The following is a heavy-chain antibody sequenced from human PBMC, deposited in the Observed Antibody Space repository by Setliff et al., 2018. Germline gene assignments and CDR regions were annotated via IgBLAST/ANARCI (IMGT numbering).Heavy chain of an antibody. CDR3: ARDPHFDS. CDR2: ISSSSSTI. CDR1: GFTFSSYS. J-gene: IGHJ4*02. V-gene: IGHV3-48*04. Sequence: GSLRLSCAASGFTFSSYSMNWVRQAPGKGLEWVSYISSSSSTIYYADSLKGRFTISRDNAKNSLYLQMNSLRAEDTAVYYCARDPHFDSWGQGTLVTVSS.